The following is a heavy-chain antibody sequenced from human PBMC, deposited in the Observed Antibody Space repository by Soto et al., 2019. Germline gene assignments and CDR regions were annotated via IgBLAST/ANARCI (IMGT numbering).Heavy chain of an antibody. D-gene: IGHD1-26*01. CDR3: ARGGRIVGATTHAFDV. CDR1: GYTFTGYY. J-gene: IGHJ3*01. Sequence: QVQLVQSGAEVKKPGASVKVSCKASGYTFTGYYIHWVRQAPGQGLEWVGWINPGDGANYSQKFQGWVTMTRDTSISTAYMELSRLTSDDTAVYYCARGGRIVGATTHAFDVWGQGTMVTVSS. CDR2: INPGDGA. V-gene: IGHV1-2*04.